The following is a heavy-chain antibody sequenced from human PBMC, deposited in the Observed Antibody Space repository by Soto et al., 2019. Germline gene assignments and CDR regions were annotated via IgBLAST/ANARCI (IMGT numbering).Heavy chain of an antibody. CDR2: IYYSGST. D-gene: IGHD6-13*01. CDR1: GGSISSYY. Sequence: SETLSLTCTVSGGSISSYYWSWIRQPPGKGLEWIGYIYYSGSTNYNPSLKGRVTISVDTSKNQFSLKLSSVTAADTAVYYCATLYSNSWWKNWGQGTLVTVSS. J-gene: IGHJ4*02. CDR3: ATLYSNSWWKN. V-gene: IGHV4-59*08.